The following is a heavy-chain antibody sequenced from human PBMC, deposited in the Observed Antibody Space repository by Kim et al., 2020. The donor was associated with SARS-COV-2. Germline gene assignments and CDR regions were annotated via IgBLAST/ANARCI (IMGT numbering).Heavy chain of an antibody. J-gene: IGHJ5*02. D-gene: IGHD3-16*02. V-gene: IGHV1-69*13. CDR1: GGTFSSYA. CDR2: IIPIFGTA. CDR3: ARAPSVLGELSSWFDP. Sequence: SVKVSCKASGGTFSSYAISWVRQAPGQGLEWMGGIIPIFGTANYAQKFQGRVTITADESTSTAYMELSSLRSEDTAVYYCARAPSVLGELSSWFDPWGQGTLVTVSS.